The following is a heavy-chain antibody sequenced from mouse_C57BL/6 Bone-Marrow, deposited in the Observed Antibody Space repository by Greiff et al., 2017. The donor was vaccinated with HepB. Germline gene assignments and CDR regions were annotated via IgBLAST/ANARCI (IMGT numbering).Heavy chain of an antibody. CDR3: ARWLFYYYELDY. J-gene: IGHJ2*01. Sequence: QVQLKQPGAELVKPGASVKMSCKASGYTFTSYWITWVKQRPGQGLEWIGDIYPGSGSTNYNEKFKSKATLTVDTSSSTAYMQLSSLTSEDSAVYYCARWLFYYYELDYWGQGTTLTVSS. V-gene: IGHV1-55*01. D-gene: IGHD2-4*01. CDR2: IYPGSGST. CDR1: GYTFTSYW.